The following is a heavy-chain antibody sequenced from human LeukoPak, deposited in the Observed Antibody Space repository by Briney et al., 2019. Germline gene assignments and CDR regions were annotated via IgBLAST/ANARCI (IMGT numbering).Heavy chain of an antibody. V-gene: IGHV6-1*01. J-gene: IGHJ5*02. CDR2: TYYRSTWYN. Sequence: SQTLSLTCAISGDSVSSNSVAWNWIRQSPSRGLEWLGRTYYRSTWYNDYAVSVRGRITVNPDTSKIQFSLHLNSVTPEDTAVYYCARRLTQYDCFDPWGQGILVTVSS. CDR3: ARRLTQYDCFDP. CDR1: GDSVSSNSVA. D-gene: IGHD2-2*01.